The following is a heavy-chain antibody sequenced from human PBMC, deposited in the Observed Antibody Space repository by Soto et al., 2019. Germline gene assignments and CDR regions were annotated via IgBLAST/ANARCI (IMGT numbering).Heavy chain of an antibody. CDR3: ARASNYDFWSGYYIRNWFDP. J-gene: IGHJ5*02. D-gene: IGHD3-3*01. CDR1: GGTFSSYA. CDR2: IIPIFGTA. V-gene: IGHV1-69*13. Sequence: SVKVSCKASGGTFSSYAISWVRQAPGQGLKWMGGIIPIFGTANYAQKFQGRVTITADESTSTAYMELSSLRSEDTAVYYCARASNYDFWSGYYIRNWFDPWGQGTLVTVSS.